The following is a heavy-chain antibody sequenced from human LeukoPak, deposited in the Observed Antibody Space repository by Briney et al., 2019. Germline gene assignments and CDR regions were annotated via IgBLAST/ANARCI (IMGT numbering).Heavy chain of an antibody. Sequence: GASVTVSCKASGYTFTSYDINWVRQAPGQGLEWMGWMNPNSGNTGYAQKFQGRVTMTRNTSISTAYMELSSLRSEDTAVYYCAREPVHYDFWSGYYSHNWFDPWGQGTLVTVSS. CDR1: GYTFTSYD. V-gene: IGHV1-8*01. CDR3: AREPVHYDFWSGYYSHNWFDP. D-gene: IGHD3-3*01. CDR2: MNPNSGNT. J-gene: IGHJ5*02.